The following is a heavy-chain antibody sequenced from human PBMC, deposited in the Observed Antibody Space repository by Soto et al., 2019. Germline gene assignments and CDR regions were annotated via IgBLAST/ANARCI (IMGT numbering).Heavy chain of an antibody. Sequence: PSETLSLTCTVSGGSISSGGYYWSRIRQHPGKGLEWIGYIYYSGSTYYNPSLKSRVTISVDTSKNQFSLKLSSVTAADTAVYYCARSLGYCSSTSCHHTYYYYYYGMDVWGQGTTVTVSS. V-gene: IGHV4-31*03. CDR1: GGSISSGGYY. J-gene: IGHJ6*02. CDR3: ARSLGYCSSTSCHHTYYYYYYGMDV. CDR2: IYYSGST. D-gene: IGHD2-2*01.